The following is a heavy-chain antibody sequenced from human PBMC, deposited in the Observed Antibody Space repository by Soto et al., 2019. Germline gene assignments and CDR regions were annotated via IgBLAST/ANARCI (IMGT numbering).Heavy chain of an antibody. J-gene: IGHJ4*02. Sequence: QVQLQQWGAGLLKPSETLSLNCAVTGGSLSGYYWSWIRQPPGKGLEWIGEVKDGGHTNYSPSLRGRVTISSHESNNQFSLRLNSVTAADTGVYYCARGQEGVVATHWDQGSLVTVSS. CDR1: GGSLSGYY. CDR3: ARGQEGVVATH. D-gene: IGHD5-12*01. V-gene: IGHV4-34*01. CDR2: VKDGGHT.